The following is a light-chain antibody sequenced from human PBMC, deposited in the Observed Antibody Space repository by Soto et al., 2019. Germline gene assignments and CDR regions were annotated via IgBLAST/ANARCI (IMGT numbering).Light chain of an antibody. J-gene: IGKJ2*01. V-gene: IGKV3-20*01. CDR3: QQYVSSPYT. CDR1: QSLTSTY. CDR2: GVS. Sequence: EIVLTQSPGTLSLSPGERATLSCRASQSLTSTYLAWYQQKPGQAPRLLIYGVSGRPTGIPDRFSGSGSGTDFTLTISRLEPEDFAVYYCQQYVSSPYTFGQGTKLEIK.